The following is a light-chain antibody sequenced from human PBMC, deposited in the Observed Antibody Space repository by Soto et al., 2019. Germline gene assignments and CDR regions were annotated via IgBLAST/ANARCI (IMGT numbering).Light chain of an antibody. V-gene: IGKV3-20*01. Sequence: EIVLTQSPGTLSLSPGERATLSCRASQSVSSSYLAWYQQKPGQAPRLLIYGASSRATGIPDRFSGSGSGTAFTLTISRLAPEDFAVYYCQQYGSSPRFTFGPGTKVDIK. J-gene: IGKJ3*01. CDR1: QSVSSSY. CDR3: QQYGSSPRFT. CDR2: GAS.